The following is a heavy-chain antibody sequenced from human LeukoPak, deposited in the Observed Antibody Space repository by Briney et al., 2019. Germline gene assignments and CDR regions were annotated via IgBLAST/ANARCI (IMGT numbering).Heavy chain of an antibody. V-gene: IGHV3-33*01. CDR2: IWYDGSNK. CDR3: ARDAVYSSSWQYY. J-gene: IGHJ4*02. D-gene: IGHD6-13*01. CDR1: GFTSSSYG. Sequence: GGSLRLSCAASGFTSSSYGMHWVRQAPGKGLEWVAVIWYDGSNKYYADSVKGRFTISRDNSKNTLYLQMNSLRAEDTAVYYCARDAVYSSSWQYYWGQGTLVTVSS.